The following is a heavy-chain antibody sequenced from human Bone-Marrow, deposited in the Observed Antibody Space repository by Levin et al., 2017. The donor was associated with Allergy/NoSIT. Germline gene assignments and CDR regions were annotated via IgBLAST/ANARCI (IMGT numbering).Heavy chain of an antibody. CDR3: ARLITYITYVWFDP. CDR2: IYYSGTT. Sequence: SETLSLTCTVSGASISSADHYWTWIRQPPGKALEWVGHIYYSGTTYYNPSLKGRLTLSVDTSKNQFSLKLNSVTAADAAVYYCARLITYITYVWFDPWGQGTLVTVSS. D-gene: IGHD3-22*01. CDR1: GASISSADHY. J-gene: IGHJ5*02. V-gene: IGHV4-31*03.